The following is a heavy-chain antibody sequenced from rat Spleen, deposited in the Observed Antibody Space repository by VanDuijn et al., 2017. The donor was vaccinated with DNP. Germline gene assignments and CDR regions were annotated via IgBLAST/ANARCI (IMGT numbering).Heavy chain of an antibody. Sequence: QVQLKESGPGLVQPSQTLSLTCTVSGFSLTNYGVSWVRQPPGKGLEWMGRVQSGGSTDYNSGLKSRLSISRDTSKSQVFLKMNSLQTDDTAIYFCTRYNSGYAMDAWGQGTSVTVSS. D-gene: IGHD4-3*01. CDR2: VQSGGST. V-gene: IGHV2-19*01. CDR3: TRYNSGYAMDA. CDR1: GFSLTNYG. J-gene: IGHJ4*01.